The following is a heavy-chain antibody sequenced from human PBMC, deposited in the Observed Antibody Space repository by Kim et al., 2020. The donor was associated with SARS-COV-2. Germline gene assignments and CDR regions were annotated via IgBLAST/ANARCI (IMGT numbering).Heavy chain of an antibody. CDR1: GFDFVDYG. Sequence: GGSLRLSCIASGFDFVDYGLNWVRQAPGKGLEWVGYIRSNNHGGTTEYAPAVRDRIVISRDDSKSASYLEMDSPQIEDTGVYYCVKDDHAPSCLGEVLKSVLMDVWGPGSSVTVSS. D-gene: IGHD3-16*01. CDR2: IRSNNHGGTT. V-gene: IGHV3-49*04. CDR3: VKDDHAPSCLGEVLKSVLMDV. J-gene: IGHJ6*02.